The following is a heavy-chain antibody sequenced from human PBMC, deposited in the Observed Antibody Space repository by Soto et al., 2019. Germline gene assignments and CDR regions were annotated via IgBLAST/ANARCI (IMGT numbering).Heavy chain of an antibody. J-gene: IGHJ6*02. V-gene: IGHV4-39*01. CDR2: IYYSGNT. CDR1: GGSISSSSYY. D-gene: IGHD3-3*01. CDR3: ARIPGYDFWSGFYFRAADYGMDV. Sequence: SETLSLTCTVSGGSISSSSYYWVWLRQPPGKGLEWIGSIYYSGNTYYNPSLKSRVTISVDTSKNQFSLKLSSVTAADTAVYYCARIPGYDFWSGFYFRAADYGMDVWGQGTTVTVSS.